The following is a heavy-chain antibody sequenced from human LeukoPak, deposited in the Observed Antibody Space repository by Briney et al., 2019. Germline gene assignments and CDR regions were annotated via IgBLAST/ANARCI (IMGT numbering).Heavy chain of an antibody. J-gene: IGHJ4*02. CDR2: ISSSGTYV. V-gene: IGHV3-21*04. CDR1: GFTFSSYI. CDR3: AKDNY. Sequence: GGSLRLSCAASGFTFSSYIMNWVRQAPGKGLEWVSSISSSGTYVYYADSVKGRFTISRDNPKNSLSLQMNSLRADDTAVYYCAKDNYWGQGTLVTVSS.